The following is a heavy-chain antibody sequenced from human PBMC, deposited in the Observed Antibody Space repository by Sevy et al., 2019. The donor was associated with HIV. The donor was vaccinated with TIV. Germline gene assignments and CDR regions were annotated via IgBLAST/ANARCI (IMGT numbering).Heavy chain of an antibody. CDR1: GLSFRDYY. V-gene: IGHV3-11*06. CDR3: ARGAVAGNTYYFDY. CDR2: IGSSSSFT. Sequence: GGSLRLSCAASGLSFRDYYMSWIRQAPGKGLEWVSYIGSSSSFTKYAGSLKGRFTISRDNVKTSLFLHLNSLTAEDTGVYYCARGAVAGNTYYFDYWGPGTPVTVSS. J-gene: IGHJ4*02. D-gene: IGHD6-19*01.